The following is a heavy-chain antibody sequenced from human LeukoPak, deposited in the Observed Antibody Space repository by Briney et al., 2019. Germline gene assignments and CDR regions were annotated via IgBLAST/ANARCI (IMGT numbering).Heavy chain of an antibody. CDR1: GFTFSSDI. V-gene: IGHV3-21*01. CDR3: ARDLPGPNYCGSGSYYPKYPFDY. Sequence: PASSLRLSCAASGFTFSSDIMNWVRQAPGKGLEWVSPITSSSSYNYYADSVKGRFTNSRDNAKNSLYLQMNSLRAEDTAVYYCARDLPGPNYCGSGSYYPKYPFDYWGQGTLVTVSS. CDR2: ITSSSSYN. J-gene: IGHJ4*02. D-gene: IGHD3-10*01.